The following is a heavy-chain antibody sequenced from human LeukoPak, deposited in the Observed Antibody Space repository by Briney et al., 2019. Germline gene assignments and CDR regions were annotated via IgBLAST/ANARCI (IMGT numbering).Heavy chain of an antibody. Sequence: ASVKVSCKASGYTFTGYYMHWVRQAPGQGLERMGWINPNSGGTNYAQKFQGRVTMTRDTSISTAYMELSRLRSDDTAVYYCATRGYCSSTSCYTAVGAFDIWGQGTMVTVSS. V-gene: IGHV1-2*02. D-gene: IGHD2-2*02. CDR3: ATRGYCSSTSCYTAVGAFDI. CDR1: GYTFTGYY. J-gene: IGHJ3*02. CDR2: INPNSGGT.